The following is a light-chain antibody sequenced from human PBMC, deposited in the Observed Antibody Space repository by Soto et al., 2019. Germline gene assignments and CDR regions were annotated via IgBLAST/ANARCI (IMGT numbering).Light chain of an antibody. V-gene: IGKV1-39*01. CDR3: QQSYSTPFS. CDR2: AES. Sequence: DIQMTQSPSSLSASVGDRVTITCRASQSISSYLNWYQQKPGKAPKLLIYAESSLQSGVPSRFSGSGSGTDFTLTISSLQPEDFATYYCQQSYSTPFSVGPGTKVDIK. J-gene: IGKJ3*01. CDR1: QSISSY.